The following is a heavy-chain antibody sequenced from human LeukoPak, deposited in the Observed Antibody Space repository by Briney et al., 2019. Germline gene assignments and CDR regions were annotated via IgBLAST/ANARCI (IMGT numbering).Heavy chain of an antibody. V-gene: IGHV1-24*01. D-gene: IGHD3-22*01. J-gene: IGHJ4*02. CDR2: FDPEDGET. Sequence: GASVKVSCKVSGYTLTESSMHWVRQAPGKGLEWMGGFDPEDGETIYAQEFQGRVTMTEDTSTDTAYMELSSLRSEDTAVYYCASNYYDSSGYFRGFYLWGQGTLVTVSS. CDR1: GYTLTESS. CDR3: ASNYYDSSGYFRGFYL.